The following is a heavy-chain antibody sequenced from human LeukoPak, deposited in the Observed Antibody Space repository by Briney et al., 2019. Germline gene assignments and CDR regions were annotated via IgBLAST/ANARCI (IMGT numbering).Heavy chain of an antibody. V-gene: IGHV3-23*01. CDR2: ISGSGGNS. CDR1: GFTFSDYY. D-gene: IGHD2-2*01. J-gene: IGHJ6*03. CDR3: AKAYARTSTYSDYYSMDV. Sequence: GGSLRLSCAASGFTFSDYYMSWIRQAPGKGLEWVSSISGSGGNSYYADSVKGRFTVSRDNSKNTLYLQMNSLGAEDTAIYYCAKAYARTSTYSDYYSMDVWGKGTTVTVSS.